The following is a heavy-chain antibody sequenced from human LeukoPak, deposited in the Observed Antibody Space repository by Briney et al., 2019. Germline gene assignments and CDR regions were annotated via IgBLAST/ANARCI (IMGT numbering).Heavy chain of an antibody. Sequence: GRSLRLSCAASGFTFSSYGMHWVRQAPGKGLEWVAFISYDGSNKYYADSVKGRFTISRDNSKSTLYLQMNSLRAEDTAMYYCAKEAAYCGGDCYSGSDYWGQGTLVTVSS. D-gene: IGHD2-21*02. CDR2: ISYDGSNK. V-gene: IGHV3-30*18. CDR1: GFTFSSYG. CDR3: AKEAAYCGGDCYSGSDY. J-gene: IGHJ4*02.